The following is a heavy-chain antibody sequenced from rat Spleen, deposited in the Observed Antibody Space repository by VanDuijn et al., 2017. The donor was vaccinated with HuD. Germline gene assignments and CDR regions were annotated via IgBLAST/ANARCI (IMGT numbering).Heavy chain of an antibody. CDR2: ISPSGGNT. D-gene: IGHD4-3*01. CDR1: GFIFNNYD. Sequence: EVQLVESGGGLVQPGGSLQVSCAASGFIFNNYDMAWVRQTPTKGLEWVASISPSGGNTYYRDSVKGRFTISRDNAKSTQYLQMDSLRSEDTATYYCARQDTSGYSNWFTYWGQGTLVTVSS. V-gene: IGHV5S13*01. J-gene: IGHJ3*01. CDR3: ARQDTSGYSNWFTY.